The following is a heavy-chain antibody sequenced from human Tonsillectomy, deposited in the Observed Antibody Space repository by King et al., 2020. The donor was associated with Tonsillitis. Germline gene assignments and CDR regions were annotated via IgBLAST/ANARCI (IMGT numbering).Heavy chain of an antibody. Sequence: VQLVESGGGVVQPGRSLRLSCAASRFTFSSYGMHWVRQAPGKGLEWVAVISYDGSNKYYADSVKGRFTISRDNSMHTLYLQMNSLRAEDTAVYYCAKDMKKQLLQFEMDVWGQGTTVTVSS. J-gene: IGHJ6*02. CDR1: RFTFSSYG. CDR2: ISYDGSNK. D-gene: IGHD6-13*01. CDR3: AKDMKKQLLQFEMDV. V-gene: IGHV3-30*18.